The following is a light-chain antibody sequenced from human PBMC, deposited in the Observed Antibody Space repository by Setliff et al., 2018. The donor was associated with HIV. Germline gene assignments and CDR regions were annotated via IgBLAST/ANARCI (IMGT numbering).Light chain of an antibody. CDR1: RSDVGGFNL. CDR2: DDN. V-gene: IGLV2-23*01. J-gene: IGLJ3*02. Sequence: SALTQPASVSGSPGQAIIISCTGTRSDVGGFNLVSWYQQHPGKAPKLILYDDNKRPSGVSNRSSGSKSGNTASLTISGLQAEDEADYYCCSYAGVSTMVFGGGTKVTVL. CDR3: CSYAGVSTMV.